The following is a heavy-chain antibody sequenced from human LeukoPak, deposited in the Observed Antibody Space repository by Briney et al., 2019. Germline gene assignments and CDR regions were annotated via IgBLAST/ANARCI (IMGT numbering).Heavy chain of an antibody. CDR1: GFTFDDYA. CDR2: ITWNRDKI. J-gene: IGHJ6*02. CDR3: AKDLGSAITSALVLDV. V-gene: IGHV3-9*01. D-gene: IGHD2-15*01. Sequence: GGSLRLSCATSGFTFDDYAIHWVRHTPGKGLEWVSGITWNRDKIGYGDSVKGRFTISRDNVKNVLYLQMDSLRPEGTALYYCAKDLGSAITSALVLDVWGQGTTVIVS.